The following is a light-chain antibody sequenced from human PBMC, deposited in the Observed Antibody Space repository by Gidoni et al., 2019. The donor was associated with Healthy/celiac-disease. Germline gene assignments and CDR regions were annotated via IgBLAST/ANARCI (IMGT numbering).Light chain of an antibody. CDR1: PSISSY. Sequence: DIQMTQSPSALSASVGDRVTITCRASPSISSYLNWYQQKPGQAPKLLIYAASSLQSGVPSRFSGSGSGTDFTLTISSLQPEDFATYYCQQSYSTPQTFXXXTKVEIK. CDR3: QQSYSTPQT. CDR2: AAS. J-gene: IGKJ1*01. V-gene: IGKV1-39*01.